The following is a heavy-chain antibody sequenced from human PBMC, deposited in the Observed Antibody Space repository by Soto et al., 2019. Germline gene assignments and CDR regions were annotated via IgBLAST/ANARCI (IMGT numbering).Heavy chain of an antibody. Sequence: GGSLRLSCAASGFTFSSYAMSWVRQAPGKGLEWVSAISGSGGSTYYADSVKGRFTISRDNSKNTLYLQMNSLRAEDTAVYYCAKDLRDIVVVPAAIAPTGYYYYMDVWGKGTTVTVSS. V-gene: IGHV3-23*01. CDR2: ISGSGGST. J-gene: IGHJ6*03. CDR3: AKDLRDIVVVPAAIAPTGYYYYMDV. D-gene: IGHD2-2*01. CDR1: GFTFSSYA.